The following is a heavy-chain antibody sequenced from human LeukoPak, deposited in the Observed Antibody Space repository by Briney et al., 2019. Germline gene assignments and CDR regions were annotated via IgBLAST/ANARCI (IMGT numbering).Heavy chain of an antibody. J-gene: IGHJ5*02. CDR2: IYYSGST. Sequence: SETLSLTCTVSGGSISSGDYYWSWIRLPPGKGLEWIGYIYYSGSTYYNPSLKSRVTISVDTSKNQFSLKLSSVTAADTAVYYCARDVVVVPAAREGWFDPWGQGTLVTVSS. CDR1: GGSISSGDYY. CDR3: ARDVVVVPAAREGWFDP. D-gene: IGHD2-2*01. V-gene: IGHV4-30-4*01.